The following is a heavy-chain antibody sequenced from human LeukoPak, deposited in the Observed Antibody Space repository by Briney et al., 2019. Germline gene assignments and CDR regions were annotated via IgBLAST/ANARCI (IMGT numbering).Heavy chain of an antibody. V-gene: IGHV3-74*01. D-gene: IGHD3-3*01. CDR3: ARDRQEYYDFWSGPGY. CDR1: GFTFSSYW. CDR2: INSDGSST. Sequence: PGGSLRPSCAASGFTFSSYWMHWVRQAPGKGLVWVSRINSDGSSTSYADSVKGRFTISRDNAKNTLYLQMNSLRAEDTAVYYCARDRQEYYDFWSGPGYWGQGTLVTVSS. J-gene: IGHJ4*02.